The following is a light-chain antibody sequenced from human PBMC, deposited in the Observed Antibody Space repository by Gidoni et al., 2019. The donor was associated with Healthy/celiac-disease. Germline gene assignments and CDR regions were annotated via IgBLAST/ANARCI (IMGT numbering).Light chain of an antibody. CDR3: QQSYSTPLT. J-gene: IGKJ3*01. CDR2: AAS. V-gene: IGKV1-39*01. Sequence: DIQMTQSPSSLSASVGDRVTITCRASQRISSYLNWYQQKPGKAPKLLIYAASSLQSGVPSRFNCSGSGTDFTLTISSLQPEDFATYYCQQSYSTPLTFGPGTKVDIK. CDR1: QRISSY.